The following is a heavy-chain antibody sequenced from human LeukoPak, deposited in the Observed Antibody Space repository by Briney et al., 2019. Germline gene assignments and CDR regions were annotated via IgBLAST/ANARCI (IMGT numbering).Heavy chain of an antibody. V-gene: IGHV4-61*01. CDR2: IYYSGST. Sequence: PSETLSLTCTVSGGSVSSGSYYWSWIRQPPGKGLEWIGYIYYSGSTNYNPSLKSRVTISVDTSKNQFSLKLSSVTAADTAVYYCAIRGYSGYDLFDYWGQGTLVTVSS. D-gene: IGHD5-12*01. CDR3: AIRGYSGYDLFDY. CDR1: GGSVSSGSYY. J-gene: IGHJ4*02.